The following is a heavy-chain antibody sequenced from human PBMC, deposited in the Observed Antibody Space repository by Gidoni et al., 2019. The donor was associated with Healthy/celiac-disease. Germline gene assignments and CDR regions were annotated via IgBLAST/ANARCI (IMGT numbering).Heavy chain of an antibody. D-gene: IGHD2-2*01. J-gene: IGHJ5*02. V-gene: IGHV3-23*01. CDR3: AKEYQGQLPRGNWFDP. CDR1: GFTFSSYA. CDR2: ISGSGGST. Sequence: EVQLLESGGGLVQPGGSLSLSCAASGFTFSSYAMSWVRQAPGKGLEWVSAISGSGGSTYYADSVKGRFTISRDNSKNTLYLQMNSLRAEDTAVYYCAKEYQGQLPRGNWFDPWGQGTLVTVSS.